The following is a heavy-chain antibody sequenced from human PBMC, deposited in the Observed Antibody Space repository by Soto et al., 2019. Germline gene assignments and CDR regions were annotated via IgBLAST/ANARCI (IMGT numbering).Heavy chain of an antibody. CDR1: GFTFSSYA. CDR3: ARLDKERWLQLGYFDY. J-gene: IGHJ4*02. Sequence: GGSLRLSCAASGFTFSSYAMHWVRQAPGKGLEWVAVISYDGSNKYYADSVKGRFTIPRDNSKNTLYLQMNSLRAEDTAVYYCARLDKERWLQLGYFDYWGQGTLVTVS. V-gene: IGHV3-30-3*01. CDR2: ISYDGSNK. D-gene: IGHD5-12*01.